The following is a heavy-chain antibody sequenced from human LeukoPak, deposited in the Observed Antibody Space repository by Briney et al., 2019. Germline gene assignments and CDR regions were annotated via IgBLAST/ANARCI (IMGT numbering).Heavy chain of an antibody. CDR3: ASGRHDSSGSPYYFDY. V-gene: IGHV4-59*01. D-gene: IGHD3-22*01. J-gene: IGHJ4*02. CDR1: GGSISSYY. Sequence: SETLSLTCTASGGSISSYYWSWIRQPPGKGLEWIGYIYYSGSTNYNPSLKSRVTISVDTSKNQFSLKLSSVTAADTAVYYCASGRHDSSGSPYYFDYRGQGTLVTVSS. CDR2: IYYSGST.